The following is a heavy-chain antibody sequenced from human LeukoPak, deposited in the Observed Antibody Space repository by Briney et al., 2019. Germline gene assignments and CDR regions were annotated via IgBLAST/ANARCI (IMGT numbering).Heavy chain of an antibody. CDR3: AREFTSGWYDC. V-gene: IGHV3-30-3*01. CDR2: ISYDETNK. CDR1: GFPFSSYT. J-gene: IGHJ5*01. Sequence: GGSLRLSCAASGFPFSSYTMHWVRQAPGKGLEWVAVISYDETNKYYTDSVKGRFTISRDNSKNTLYLQMNSLRTEDTAMFHCAREFTSGWYDCWGQGTLVTVSS. D-gene: IGHD2-2*01.